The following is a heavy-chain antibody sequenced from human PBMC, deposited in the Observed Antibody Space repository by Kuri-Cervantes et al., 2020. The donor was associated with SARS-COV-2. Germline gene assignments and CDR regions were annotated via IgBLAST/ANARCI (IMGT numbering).Heavy chain of an antibody. Sequence: SETLSLTCTVSGGSISSYYWGWIRQPQGKGLEWKGYSYYSGSTNYNPSLKSRVTISVDTSKNQFSLKLSSVTAADTAVYYCARRRGMATITFDIWGQGTMVTVSS. CDR2: SYYSGST. CDR1: GGSISSYY. D-gene: IGHD5-24*01. V-gene: IGHV4-59*08. J-gene: IGHJ3*02. CDR3: ARRRGMATITFDI.